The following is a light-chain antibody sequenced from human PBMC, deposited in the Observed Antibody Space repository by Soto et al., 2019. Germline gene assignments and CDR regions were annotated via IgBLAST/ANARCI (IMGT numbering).Light chain of an antibody. CDR2: DAS. Sequence: IQLTQSPSSLSASVGDRVTITCRAGQDIGSALAWYQQRPGKAPKLLLYDASNLEAGVPSRFSGSGSGTDFTHTITSLRPEDFATYYCQQFNGFHLTFGGGTKVPIK. CDR1: QDIGSA. CDR3: QQFNGFHLT. J-gene: IGKJ4*01. V-gene: IGKV1-13*02.